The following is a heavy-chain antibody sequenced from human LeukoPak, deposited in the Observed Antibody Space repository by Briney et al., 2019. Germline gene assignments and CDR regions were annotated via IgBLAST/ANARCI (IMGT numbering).Heavy chain of an antibody. CDR1: GFTFSGYA. D-gene: IGHD6-13*01. V-gene: IGHV3-30*04. CDR3: ARARIAAAGSGFDP. J-gene: IGHJ5*02. CDR2: ISYDGSNE. Sequence: GRSLRLSCAASGFTFSGYAIHWVRQAPGKGLQWVALISYDGSNEYYADSVKGRFSISRDNSKNTLYLQMNSLKTEDTAVYYCARARIAAAGSGFDPWGQGTLVTVSS.